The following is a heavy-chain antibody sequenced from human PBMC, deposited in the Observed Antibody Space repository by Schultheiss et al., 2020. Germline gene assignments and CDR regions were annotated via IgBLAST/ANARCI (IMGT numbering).Heavy chain of an antibody. V-gene: IGHV3-21*01. Sequence: GESLKISCAASGFTFSSYSMSWVRQAPGKGLEWVSSISSSSSYIYYADSVKGRFTISRDRARKSVSLYMSSLRPDDTAVYFCALSFGGAMDDYFGLDVWGHGTTVTVSS. D-gene: IGHD3-10*01. CDR3: ALSFGGAMDDYFGLDV. J-gene: IGHJ6*02. CDR1: GFTFSSYS. CDR2: ISSSSSYI.